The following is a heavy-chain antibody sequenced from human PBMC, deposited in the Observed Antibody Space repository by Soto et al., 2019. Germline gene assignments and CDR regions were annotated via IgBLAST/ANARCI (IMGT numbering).Heavy chain of an antibody. V-gene: IGHV3-74*01. Sequence: GGSLRLSCVGSGFTFSTYKMYWVRQAPGKGLEWVSRIESDGSGTIYADSVKGRFTISRDNAKNTVYLQMNGLRAEDTAVYYCARRGFDPWGPGTLVTVSS. CDR1: GFTFSTYK. CDR2: IESDGSGT. CDR3: ARRGFDP. J-gene: IGHJ5*02.